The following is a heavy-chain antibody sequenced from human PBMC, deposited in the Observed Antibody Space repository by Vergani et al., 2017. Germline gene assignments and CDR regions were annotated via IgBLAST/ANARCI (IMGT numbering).Heavy chain of an antibody. D-gene: IGHD2-2*01. Sequence: EVQLLESGGGLGQPGGSLRLSCAASGFTFSGSVMTWVRQAPGKGLEWVSTIGLSGEATHYADFVKGRFTISRDNSKNTLILQMNGLRAEDTAVYYCARDRGCATISCYFSGAFDYWGLGTLVSVSS. V-gene: IGHV3-23*01. CDR3: ARDRGCATISCYFSGAFDY. CDR1: GFTFSGSV. J-gene: IGHJ4*02. CDR2: IGLSGEAT.